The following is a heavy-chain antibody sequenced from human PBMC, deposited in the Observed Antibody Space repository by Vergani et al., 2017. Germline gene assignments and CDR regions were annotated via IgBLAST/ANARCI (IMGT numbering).Heavy chain of an antibody. V-gene: IGHV3-23*01. CDR1: GFTFSSYA. Sequence: EVQLLESGGGLVQPGGSLRLSCAASGFTFSSYAMSWVRQAPGKGLEWVSGIGGSGGSTYYADSVKGRFTISRDNSKNTLYLQMNSLRVEDTAVYYCAKDGVLRYFYWLFQEEYYFDYWGQGTLVTVSS. CDR3: AKDGVLRYFYWLFQEEYYFDY. J-gene: IGHJ4*02. CDR2: IGGSGGST. D-gene: IGHD3-9*01.